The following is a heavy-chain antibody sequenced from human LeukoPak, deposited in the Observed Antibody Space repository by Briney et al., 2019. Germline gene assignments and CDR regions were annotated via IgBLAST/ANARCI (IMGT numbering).Heavy chain of an antibody. J-gene: IGHJ3*02. Sequence: SXXLSLTCTVSGGTISSYYWSWIRQPPGKGLEWIGYVFYSGSTNYNPSLKSRVTISVDTSKNQFSLKLSSVTAADTAVYYCARVNYGSGSVGAFDIWGQGTMVTVSS. CDR2: VFYSGST. CDR3: ARVNYGSGSVGAFDI. CDR1: GGTISSYY. V-gene: IGHV4-59*01. D-gene: IGHD3-10*01.